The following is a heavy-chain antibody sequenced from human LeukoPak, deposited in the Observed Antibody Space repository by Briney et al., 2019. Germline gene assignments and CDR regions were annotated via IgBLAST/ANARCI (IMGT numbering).Heavy chain of an antibody. CDR3: VRDFGGEDDF. CDR1: GFTLSSSW. J-gene: IGHJ4*02. Sequence: GGSLRLSCAASGFTLSSSWMHWVRQVPGEGLVWVARMNEDGRRTDFAGSVRGRFTISRDIAKNTLFLQMNSLRVEDTAVYHCVRDFGGEDDFWGQGTLVAVSS. CDR2: MNEDGRRT. D-gene: IGHD2-15*01. V-gene: IGHV3-74*01.